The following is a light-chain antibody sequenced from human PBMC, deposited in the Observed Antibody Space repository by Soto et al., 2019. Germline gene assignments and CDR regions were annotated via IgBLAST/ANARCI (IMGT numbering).Light chain of an antibody. J-gene: IGKJ4*01. CDR2: GAS. CDR1: QSVSSNY. Sequence: EVVLTQSPGTLSLSPGERVTLSCRASQSVSSNYLAWYQHKPGQAPRLLIFGASNRATGIPDRFSGSGSGTDFTLTISGLEPEDLAVYYCQQSSGLTLTFGGGTKLDI. CDR3: QQSSGLTLT. V-gene: IGKV3-20*01.